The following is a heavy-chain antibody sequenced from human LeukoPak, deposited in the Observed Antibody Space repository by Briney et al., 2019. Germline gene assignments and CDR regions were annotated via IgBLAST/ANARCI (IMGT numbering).Heavy chain of an antibody. CDR1: GGSISRYY. D-gene: IGHD1-26*01. CDR2: IFYSGSI. Sequence: PSETLSLTCTVSGGSISRYYWSWIRQPPGKGLEWIGYIFYSGSINYNPSLKSRVTISVDTSKNQFSLNLISVTAADTAVYYCASGTRGEDVWGKGTTVTVSS. V-gene: IGHV4-59*01. CDR3: ASGTRGEDV. J-gene: IGHJ6*04.